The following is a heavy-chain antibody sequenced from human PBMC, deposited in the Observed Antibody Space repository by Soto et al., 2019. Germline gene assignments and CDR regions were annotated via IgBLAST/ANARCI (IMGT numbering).Heavy chain of an antibody. V-gene: IGHV3-30*18. J-gene: IGHJ6*02. CDR3: AKDLGYCSSTSCLCYSYYGMDV. Sequence: PGGSMRLSCAASGFTFSSYGMHWVRQAPGKGLEWVAVISYDGSNKYYADSVKGRFTISRDNSKNTLYLQMNSLRAEDTAVYYCAKDLGYCSSTSCLCYSYYGMDVWGQGTTVTVSS. CDR2: ISYDGSNK. CDR1: GFTFSSYG. D-gene: IGHD2-2*01.